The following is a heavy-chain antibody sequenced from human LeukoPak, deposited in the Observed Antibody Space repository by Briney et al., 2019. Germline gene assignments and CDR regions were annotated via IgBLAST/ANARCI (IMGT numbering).Heavy chain of an antibody. CDR2: INSDGTT. Sequence: GGSLRLSCAVSGFLVTSNYMSWVRQAPGKGLEWVSLINSDGTTYYADSVKGRFTISRDISENTLYLQMNTLRAEDTAVYYCARRERLGYSYGRGTLDIWGQGTMVTVSS. D-gene: IGHD5-18*01. CDR1: GFLVTSNY. J-gene: IGHJ3*02. V-gene: IGHV3-66*01. CDR3: ARRERLGYSYGRGTLDI.